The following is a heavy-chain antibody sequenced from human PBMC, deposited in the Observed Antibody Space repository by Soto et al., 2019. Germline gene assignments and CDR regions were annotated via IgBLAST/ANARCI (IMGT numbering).Heavy chain of an antibody. CDR2: IYSGGST. V-gene: IGHV3-66*01. J-gene: IGHJ4*02. CDR1: GFTVSSNY. Sequence: EVQLVESGGGLVQPGGSLRLSCAASGFTVSSNYMSWVRQAPGKRLEWVSVIYSGGSTSYADCVKGRFTISRDHSKNTRYLQMKSLRPEVTAVYYCATSSRGYSYGYDPDYWGQRTLVTDS. D-gene: IGHD5-18*01. CDR3: ATSSRGYSYGYDPDY.